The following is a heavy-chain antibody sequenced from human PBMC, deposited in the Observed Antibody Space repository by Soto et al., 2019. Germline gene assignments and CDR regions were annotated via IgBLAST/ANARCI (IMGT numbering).Heavy chain of an antibody. D-gene: IGHD3-10*02. Sequence: QITLKESGPTLVKPTQTLTLTCTFSGFSLSTSGVGVGWIRQPPGKALEWLGFIYWDEDKRYSPSLKSRLTITKDTSKSQVVLTMTTMDPVDTATYYCAHVFTSLAPFDSWGQGTLVTVSA. CDR2: IYWDEDK. V-gene: IGHV2-5*02. CDR3: AHVFTSLAPFDS. J-gene: IGHJ4*02. CDR1: GFSLSTSGVG.